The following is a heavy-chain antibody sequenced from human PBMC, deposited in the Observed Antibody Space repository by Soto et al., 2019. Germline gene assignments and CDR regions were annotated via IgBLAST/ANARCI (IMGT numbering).Heavy chain of an antibody. CDR3: AKELPSRLGYFQH. V-gene: IGHV3-7*04. Sequence: GGSLRLSCAASGFTFSIYWMSWVRQAPGKGLEWVANIKQDGSEKYYVDSVKGRFTISRDNAKNSLYLQMNSLRAEDTAVYYCAKELPSRLGYFQHWGQGTLVTVSS. CDR1: GFTFSIYW. D-gene: IGHD2-15*01. J-gene: IGHJ1*01. CDR2: IKQDGSEK.